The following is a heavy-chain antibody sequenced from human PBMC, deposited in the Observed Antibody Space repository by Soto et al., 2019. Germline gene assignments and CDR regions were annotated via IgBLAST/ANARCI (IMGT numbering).Heavy chain of an antibody. J-gene: IGHJ4*02. CDR1: GFTFSGSN. V-gene: IGHV3-73*02. CDR2: IRSKADSYAT. Sequence: EVQLVESGGGLVQPGGSLKLSCAASGFTFSGSNVHWVRQASGKGLEWVGRIRSKADSYATAYAVSVTGRFTISRDDSKNTAYLHMNSLRTEDAAVYYGTRLVEWGPGDNFEYWGQGTLVTVAS. CDR3: TRLVEWGPGDNFEY. D-gene: IGHD1-26*01.